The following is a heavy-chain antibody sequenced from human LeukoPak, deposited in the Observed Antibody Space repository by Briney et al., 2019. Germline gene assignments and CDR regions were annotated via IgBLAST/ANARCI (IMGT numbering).Heavy chain of an antibody. CDR2: IYYSGST. D-gene: IGHD3-9*01. V-gene: IGHV4-31*03. CDR1: GGSISSGGHY. J-gene: IGHJ4*02. Sequence: SETLSLTCTVSGGSISSGGHYWSWIRQHPGKGLEWIGYIYYSGSTYYNPSLKSRVTISVDTSKNQFSLKLSSVTAADTAVYYCARGGLDILTGYSQYYFDYWGQGTLVTVSS. CDR3: ARGGLDILTGYSQYYFDY.